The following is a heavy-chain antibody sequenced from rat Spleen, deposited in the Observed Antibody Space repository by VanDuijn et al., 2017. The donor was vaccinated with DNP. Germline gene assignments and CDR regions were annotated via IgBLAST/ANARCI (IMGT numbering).Heavy chain of an antibody. CDR3: ARIGGANWGYYFDY. CDR1: GFSLSSYG. V-gene: IGHV2S8*01. J-gene: IGHJ2*01. Sequence: QVQLKESGPGLVQPSRTLSLTCTVSGFSLSSYGVSWVRQPPGKGLEWIAGIWSGGSTDYNSAIKSRLSISRDTSKSQVFLKMNSLQTEDTAMYFCARIGGANWGYYFDYWGQGVMVTVSS. CDR2: IWSGGST. D-gene: IGHD5-1*01.